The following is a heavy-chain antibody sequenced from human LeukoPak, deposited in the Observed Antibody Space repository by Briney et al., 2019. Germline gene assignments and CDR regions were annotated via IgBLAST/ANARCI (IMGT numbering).Heavy chain of an antibody. CDR2: ISSSSSTI. Sequence: SGGSLRLSCAASGFTFSSYAVSWVRQAPGKGLEWVSYISSSSSTIYYADSVKGRFTISRDNAKNSLYLQMNSLRDEDTAVYYCARDCSSTSCTWLGDYWGQETLVTVSS. CDR1: GFTFSSYA. CDR3: ARDCSSTSCTWLGDY. J-gene: IGHJ4*02. D-gene: IGHD2-2*01. V-gene: IGHV3-48*02.